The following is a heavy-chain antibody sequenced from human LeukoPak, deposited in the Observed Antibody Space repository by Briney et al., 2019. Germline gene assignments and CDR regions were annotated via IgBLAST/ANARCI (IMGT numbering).Heavy chain of an antibody. J-gene: IGHJ4*02. CDR2: IYPGDSDT. V-gene: IGHV5-51*01. Sequence: GESLKISCKGSGYSFTSYWIGWVRQMPGKGLEWMGIIYPGDSDTRYSPSFQGQVTISADKSISTAYLQWSSLKASDTAMYYCARQGGDYDLLFGTFRGFDYWGQGTLVTVSS. CDR1: GYSFTSYW. D-gene: IGHD4-17*01. CDR3: ARQGGDYDLLFGTFRGFDY.